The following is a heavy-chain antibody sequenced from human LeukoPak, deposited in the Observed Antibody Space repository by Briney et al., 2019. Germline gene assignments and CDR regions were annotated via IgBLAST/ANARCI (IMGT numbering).Heavy chain of an antibody. J-gene: IGHJ4*02. D-gene: IGHD1-26*01. CDR1: GFTFSSYS. CDR2: ISGSGGST. Sequence: GGSLRLSCAASGFTFSSYSMNWVRQAPGKGLEWVSAISGSGGSTYYADSVKGRFTISRDNSKNTLYLQMNSLRAEDTAVYYCAKYPRWELLHYFDYWGQGTLVTVSS. CDR3: AKYPRWELLHYFDY. V-gene: IGHV3-23*01.